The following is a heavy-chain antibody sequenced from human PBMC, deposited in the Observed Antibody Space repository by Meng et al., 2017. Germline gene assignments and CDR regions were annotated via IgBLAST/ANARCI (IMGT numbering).Heavy chain of an antibody. CDR1: GGSFSGYY. Sequence: QVQLTQLGYCLLEPSETLSLNCAAEGGSFSGYYWSWIRQPPGKWLEWIGEINHSGSTNYNPSLKSRVTISVDTSKNQFSLKLSSVTAADTAVYYCARGLRSSSWYGGYFQHWGQGTLVTVSS. J-gene: IGHJ1*01. V-gene: IGHV4-34*02. D-gene: IGHD6-13*01. CDR3: ARGLRSSSWYGGYFQH. CDR2: INHSGST.